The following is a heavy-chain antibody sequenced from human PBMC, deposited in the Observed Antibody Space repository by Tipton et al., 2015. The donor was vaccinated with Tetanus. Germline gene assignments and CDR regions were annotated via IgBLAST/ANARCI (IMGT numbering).Heavy chain of an antibody. D-gene: IGHD2/OR15-2a*01. J-gene: IGHJ4*02. CDR3: ARAAGFLGLTHDF. CDR2: IYQTGIT. Sequence: LRLSCTVSGASFSSGDYYWSWIRKPPGKDLEWIGYIYQTGITYYNPSLKGRVTMSMDRSNTQFSLRLDSLTAADTAVYYCARAAGFLGLTHDFWGRGTLVSVSS. V-gene: IGHV4-30-4*01. CDR1: GASFSSGDYY.